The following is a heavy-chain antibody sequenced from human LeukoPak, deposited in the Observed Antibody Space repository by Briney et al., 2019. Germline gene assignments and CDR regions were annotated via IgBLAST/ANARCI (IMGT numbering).Heavy chain of an antibody. J-gene: IGHJ6*02. Sequence: GRSLRLSCAASGFTFDDYAMRWVRQAPGKGLEWVSGISWNSGSIGYADSVKGRFTISRDNAKNSLYLQMNSLRAEDTALYYCAKVLWTYYYYGMDVWGQGTTVTVSS. V-gene: IGHV3-9*01. CDR3: AKVLWTYYYYGMDV. CDR1: GFTFDDYA. CDR2: ISWNSGSI. D-gene: IGHD2-21*01.